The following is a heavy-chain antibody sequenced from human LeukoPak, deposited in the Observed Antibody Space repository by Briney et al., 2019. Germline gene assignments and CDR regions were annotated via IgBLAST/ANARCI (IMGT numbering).Heavy chain of an antibody. CDR3: AKDFRIGYSAHFDY. Sequence: GGSLRLSCAVSGSTPTEHAWSWVRQAPGEGLEWVSGVIDVGTTYYADSVKGRFSISRDNSKNTLYLQMDSLRGEDTAVYYCAKDFRIGYSAHFDYWGQGALVTVSS. J-gene: IGHJ4*02. D-gene: IGHD2-21*01. CDR1: GSTPTEHA. CDR2: VIDVGTT. V-gene: IGHV3-23*01.